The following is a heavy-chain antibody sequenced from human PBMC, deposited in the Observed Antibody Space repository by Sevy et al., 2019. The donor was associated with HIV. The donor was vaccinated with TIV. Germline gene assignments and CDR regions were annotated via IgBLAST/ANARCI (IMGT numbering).Heavy chain of an antibody. J-gene: IGHJ6*03. CDR2: ISGSGGST. V-gene: IGHV3-23*01. CDR1: GFTFSSYA. Sequence: GGSLRLSCAASGFTFSSYAMSWVRQAPGKGLEWVSAISGSGGSTYYADSVKGRFTISRDNSKNTRYLQMNSLRAEDTAVYYCAKDRRRPVVVPAAMVMDVWGKGTTVTVSS. CDR3: AKDRRRPVVVPAAMVMDV. D-gene: IGHD2-2*01.